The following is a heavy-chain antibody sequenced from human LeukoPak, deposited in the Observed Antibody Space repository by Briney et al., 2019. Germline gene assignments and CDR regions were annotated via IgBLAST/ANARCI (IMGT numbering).Heavy chain of an antibody. J-gene: IGHJ4*02. V-gene: IGHV4-59*12. CDR3: ARAVGATVYFDY. CDR2: IGYSGST. CDR1: GGSISSYY. Sequence: SETLSLTCTVSGGSISSYYWNWIRQPPGKGLEWIGYIGYSGSTYYNPSLKSRVTISVDRSRNQFSLKLSSVTAADTAVYYCARAVGATVYFDYWGQGTLVTVSS. D-gene: IGHD1-26*01.